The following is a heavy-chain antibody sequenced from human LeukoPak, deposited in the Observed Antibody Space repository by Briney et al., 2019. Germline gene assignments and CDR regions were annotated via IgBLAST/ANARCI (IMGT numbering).Heavy chain of an antibody. CDR3: ARASYSNLPFFDY. J-gene: IGHJ4*02. D-gene: IGHD6-13*01. V-gene: IGHV4-30-2*01. CDR2: IYHSGST. Sequence: SQTLSLTCAVSGGSISSGGYSWSWIRQPPGKGLEWIGYIYHSGSTYYNPSLKSRVTVSVDRSRNQFSLKLSSVTAADTAVYYCARASYSNLPFFDYWGQGTLVTVSS. CDR1: GGSISSGGYS.